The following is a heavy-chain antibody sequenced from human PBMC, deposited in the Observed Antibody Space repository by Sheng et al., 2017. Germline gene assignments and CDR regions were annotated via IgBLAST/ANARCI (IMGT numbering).Heavy chain of an antibody. Sequence: QVQLVESGGGVVQPGRSLRLSCTTSGFTFSRNAMHWVRQAPGKGPEWVAVISTDGRDKYSADSVKGRFTISRDNSRDTLYLQMNSLRAEDTAVYYCARDSSAAAAYYFDYWGQGTLVHRLL. CDR2: ISTDGRDK. CDR3: ARDSSAAAAYYFDY. CDR1: GFTFSRNA. J-gene: IGHJ4*02. D-gene: IGHD6-13*01. V-gene: IGHV3-30*04.